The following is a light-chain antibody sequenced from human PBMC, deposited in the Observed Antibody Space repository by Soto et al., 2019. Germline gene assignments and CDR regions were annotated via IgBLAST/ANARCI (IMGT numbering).Light chain of an antibody. CDR1: SSDVGSYNL. V-gene: IGLV2-23*03. Sequence: HSALTQPASVSGSPGQSITISCTGTSSDVGSYNLVSWYQQHPGKAPKLMIYEGSKRPSGVSNRFSGSKSGNTASLTISGLRAEDEADYYCCSYAGSSTFPYVFGTGTKV. CDR3: CSYAGSSTFPYV. CDR2: EGS. J-gene: IGLJ1*01.